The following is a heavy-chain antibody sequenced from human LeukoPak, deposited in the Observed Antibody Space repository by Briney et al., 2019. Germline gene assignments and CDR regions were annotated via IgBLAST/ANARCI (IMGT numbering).Heavy chain of an antibody. CDR2: IYYSGST. V-gene: IGHV4-39*07. Sequence: SETLSLTCTVSGGSISSYYWSWIRQPPGKGLEWIGSIYYSGSTYYNPSLKSRVTISVDTSKNQFSLKLSSVTAADTAVYYCAREGAFDIWGQGTMVTVSS. J-gene: IGHJ3*02. CDR1: GGSISSYY. CDR3: AREGAFDI.